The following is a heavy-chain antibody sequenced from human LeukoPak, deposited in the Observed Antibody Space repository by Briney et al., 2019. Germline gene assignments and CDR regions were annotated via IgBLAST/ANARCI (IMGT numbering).Heavy chain of an antibody. J-gene: IGHJ5*02. D-gene: IGHD2-21*01. Sequence: GGSLRLSCAASGFTFDDYVMHWVRQAPGKGLEWVSLISWDGGSTYYADSVKGRFTISRDNSKNTLYLQMNSLRAEDTAVYYCAKDTLLSWGQGPLVTVSS. V-gene: IGHV3-43D*03. CDR2: ISWDGGST. CDR3: AKDTLLS. CDR1: GFTFDDYV.